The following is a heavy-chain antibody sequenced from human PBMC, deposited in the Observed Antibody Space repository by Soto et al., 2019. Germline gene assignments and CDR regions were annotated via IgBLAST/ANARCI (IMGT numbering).Heavy chain of an antibody. Sequence: GGSLRLSCAASGFTFSNYGMHWVRQAPGKGLEWVAVISFDVGNTYYADSMKDRFTISRDNSKNTLFLQMNSLRADDTAVYYCAKPAITGPMGAFDMWGQGTMVTVSS. CDR2: ISFDVGNT. V-gene: IGHV3-30*18. CDR1: GFTFSNYG. D-gene: IGHD1-20*01. CDR3: AKPAITGPMGAFDM. J-gene: IGHJ3*02.